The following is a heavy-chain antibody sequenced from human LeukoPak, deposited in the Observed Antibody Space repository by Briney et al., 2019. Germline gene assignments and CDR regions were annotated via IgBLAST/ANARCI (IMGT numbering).Heavy chain of an antibody. V-gene: IGHV3-15*01. CDR3: TAGTMVRGEILLGDLH. Sequence: PGGSLRLSCAASGFSFSDAWMSWVRQAPGKGLEWLGRIKSKNDGGTTHYAAPVKGRLTISRDDSKNTLYLEMSGLKTDDTALYYCTAGTMVRGEILLGDLHWGQGTLVTVFS. J-gene: IGHJ4*02. CDR2: IKSKNDGGTT. CDR1: GFSFSDAW. D-gene: IGHD3-10*01.